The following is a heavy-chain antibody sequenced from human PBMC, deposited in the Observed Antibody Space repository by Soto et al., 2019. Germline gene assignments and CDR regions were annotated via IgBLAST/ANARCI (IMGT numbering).Heavy chain of an antibody. CDR1: GFTFSSYD. J-gene: IGHJ3*02. V-gene: IGHV3-13*01. Sequence: EVQLVESGGGLVQPGGSLRLSCAASGFTFSSYDMHWVRQATGKGLEWVSTIGTAGDTYYPGSVKGRFTISRENAKNSLHLQMNSLRAGDTAVYYCARALAVAAPDAFDIWGQGTMVTGSS. CDR3: ARALAVAAPDAFDI. D-gene: IGHD6-19*01. CDR2: IGTAGDT.